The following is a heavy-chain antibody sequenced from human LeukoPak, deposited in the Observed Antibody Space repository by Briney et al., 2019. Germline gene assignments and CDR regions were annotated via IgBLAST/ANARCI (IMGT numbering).Heavy chain of an antibody. CDR2: ISASGGST. J-gene: IGHJ4*02. CDR1: GFTFSSYA. D-gene: IGHD3-9*01. V-gene: IGHV3-23*01. Sequence: GGSLRLSCAASGFTFSSYAMSWVRQAPGKGLEWVSAISASGGSTYYADSVKGRFTISRDNSKNTVYLQMNSLRAEDTAVYYCATTPYFDWLLRLVYWGQGTLVTVSS. CDR3: ATTPYFDWLLRLVY.